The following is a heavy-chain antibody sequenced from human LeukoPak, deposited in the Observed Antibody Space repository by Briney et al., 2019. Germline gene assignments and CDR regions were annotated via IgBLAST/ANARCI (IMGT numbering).Heavy chain of an antibody. J-gene: IGHJ5*02. CDR3: AKDQEYSSLFDP. V-gene: IGHV3-30-3*01. D-gene: IGHD6-6*01. CDR2: ISYDGSNK. CDR1: GFTFSDYA. Sequence: GRSLRLSCAASGFTFSDYAMHWVRQAPGKGLEWVAVISYDGSNKYYADSVKGRFTISRDNSKNTLYLQMNSLRAEDTAVYYCAKDQEYSSLFDPWGQGTLVTVSS.